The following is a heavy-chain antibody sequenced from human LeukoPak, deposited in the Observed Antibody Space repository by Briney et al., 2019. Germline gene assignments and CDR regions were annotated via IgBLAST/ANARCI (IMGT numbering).Heavy chain of an antibody. CDR2: HYYSGST. Sequence: SETLSLTCTVSGGSINSSGYYWGWIRQPPGKGLEWIGSHYYSGSTNYNPSLKSRVTISVDTSKNQFSLKLSSVTAADTAVYYCARDRGSTRQYNWFDPWGQGTLVTVSS. D-gene: IGHD2-2*01. CDR3: ARDRGSTRQYNWFDP. J-gene: IGHJ5*02. CDR1: GGSINSSGYY. V-gene: IGHV4-39*07.